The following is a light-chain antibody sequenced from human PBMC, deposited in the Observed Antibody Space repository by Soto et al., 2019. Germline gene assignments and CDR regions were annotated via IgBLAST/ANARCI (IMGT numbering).Light chain of an antibody. CDR2: AAS. CDR1: QSIGGF. J-gene: IGKJ1*01. Sequence: DIQMTQSPSSLSVSVGDRVTITCRASQSIGGFLNWYQQKLGKAPKLLIYAASSLQSGVPSRFSGSGSGTDFTLTISSLEPEDFAVYYCQQRSNWPPTWTFGQGTKVDIK. V-gene: IGKV1-39*01. CDR3: QQRSNWPPTWT.